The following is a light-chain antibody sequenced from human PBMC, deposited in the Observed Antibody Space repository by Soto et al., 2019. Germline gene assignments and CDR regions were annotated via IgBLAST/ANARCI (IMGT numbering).Light chain of an antibody. CDR1: SSDVGGYNY. CDR3: SSYTSSSTRRV. V-gene: IGLV2-14*01. J-gene: IGLJ1*01. Sequence: QPVLTQPASVSGSPGQSITISCTGTSSDVGGYNYVSWYQQHPGKAPKLMIYDVSNRPSGVSNRFSGSKSGNTASLTISGLQAEDEADYHCSSYTSSSTRRVFGTGTKLTVL. CDR2: DVS.